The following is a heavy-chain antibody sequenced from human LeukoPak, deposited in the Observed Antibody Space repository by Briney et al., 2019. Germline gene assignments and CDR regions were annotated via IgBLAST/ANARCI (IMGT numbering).Heavy chain of an antibody. CDR2: INYSGTT. Sequence: SGTLSLTCTVSGDSISSGDYYWSWARQHPGKGLEWIGYINYSGTTCYNPSLTSRVTISVDTSKNQFSLKLSSVTAADTAVYYCARTYCRGGTCYSWDYWGQGTLVTVSS. V-gene: IGHV4-31*03. D-gene: IGHD2-15*01. CDR1: GDSISSGDYY. J-gene: IGHJ4*02. CDR3: ARTYCRGGTCYSWDY.